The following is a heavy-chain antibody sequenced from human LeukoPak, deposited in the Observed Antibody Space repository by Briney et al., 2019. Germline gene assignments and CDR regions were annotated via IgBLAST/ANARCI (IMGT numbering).Heavy chain of an antibody. CDR1: GFTFSSYS. D-gene: IGHD3/OR15-3a*01. Sequence: GGSLRLSCAASGFTFSSYSMNWVRQAPGKGLEWVSSISSSSSYIYYADSVKGRFTISRDNAKNSLYLQMNSLRAEDTAVYYCATPGPDWGDAFDIWGQGTMVTVSS. J-gene: IGHJ3*02. V-gene: IGHV3-21*01. CDR2: ISSSSSYI. CDR3: ATPGPDWGDAFDI.